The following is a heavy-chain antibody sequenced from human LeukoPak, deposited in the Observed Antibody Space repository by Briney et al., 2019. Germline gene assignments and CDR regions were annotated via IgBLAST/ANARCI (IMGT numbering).Heavy chain of an antibody. CDR2: FYYSGIT. CDR1: GASIISYL. CDR3: ARDQADIVATMNY. Sequence: SDPLSLTCTLLGASIISYLWNWFRQPPGKGLEWFGFFYYSGITNYTPSLKSRDTISVDTSKKQYSLRLSSVTAADTAVYFWARDQADIVATMNYWGQGTLVTVSS. V-gene: IGHV4-59*13. D-gene: IGHD5-12*01. J-gene: IGHJ4*02.